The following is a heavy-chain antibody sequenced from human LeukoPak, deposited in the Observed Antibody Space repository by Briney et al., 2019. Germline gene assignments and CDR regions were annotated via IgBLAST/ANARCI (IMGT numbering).Heavy chain of an antibody. J-gene: IGHJ6*03. Sequence: KPSETLSLTCTVSGGSISSYYWSWIRQPPGKGLEWIGYIYYSGSTNYNPSLKSRVTISVDTSKNQFSLKLSSVTAADTAVYYCARFGGHSSSSHYYYYMDVWGKGTTVTVSS. CDR2: IYYSGST. CDR3: ARFGGHSSSSHYYYYMDV. D-gene: IGHD6-6*01. CDR1: GGSISSYY. V-gene: IGHV4-59*12.